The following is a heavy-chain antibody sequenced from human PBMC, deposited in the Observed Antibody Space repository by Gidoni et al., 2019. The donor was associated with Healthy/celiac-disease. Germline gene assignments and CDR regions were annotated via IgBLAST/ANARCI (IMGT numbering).Heavy chain of an antibody. CDR3: AKGYGDYAAHP. CDR1: GFTFSSYG. V-gene: IGHV3-30*18. Sequence: QVQLVESGGGVVQPGRSLRLSCAASGFTFSSYGMHWVRQAPGKGLEWVAVISYDGSNKYYADSVKGRFTISRDNSKNTLYLQMNSLRAEDTAVYYCAKGYGDYAAHPWGQGTLVTVSS. J-gene: IGHJ5*02. CDR2: ISYDGSNK. D-gene: IGHD4-17*01.